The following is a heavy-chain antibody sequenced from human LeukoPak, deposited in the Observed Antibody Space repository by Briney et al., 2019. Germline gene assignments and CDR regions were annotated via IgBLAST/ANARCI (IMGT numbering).Heavy chain of an antibody. Sequence: ASVKVSCMASGYTFTSYDINWVRQATGQGLEWMGWMNPNSGNTGYAQKFQGRVTMTRNTSISTAYMELSSLRSEDTAVYYCARGLGGGYSYGGYYYYGMDVWGQGTTVTVSS. CDR3: ARGLGGGYSYGGYYYYGMDV. D-gene: IGHD5-18*01. V-gene: IGHV1-8*01. CDR1: GYTFTSYD. J-gene: IGHJ6*02. CDR2: MNPNSGNT.